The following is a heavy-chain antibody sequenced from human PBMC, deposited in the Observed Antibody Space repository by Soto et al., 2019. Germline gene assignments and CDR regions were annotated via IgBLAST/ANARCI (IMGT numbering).Heavy chain of an antibody. J-gene: IGHJ4*02. CDR2: ISYSGGTT. D-gene: IGHD2-15*01. Sequence: EVQLLESGGGLVQPGGSLRLSCAASGFTFSDHAINWVRQAPGEGLEWVSVISYSGGTTYYADSVKGRFTISRDNSKNTVDLQINHLRAEETAVYYCARGLRLMVAASRTIDFWGPGTLVTVSS. CDR1: GFTFSDHA. V-gene: IGHV3-23*01. CDR3: ARGLRLMVAASRTIDF.